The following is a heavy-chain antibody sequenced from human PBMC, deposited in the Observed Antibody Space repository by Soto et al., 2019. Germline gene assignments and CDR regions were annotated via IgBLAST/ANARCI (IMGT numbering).Heavy chain of an antibody. D-gene: IGHD3-10*01. CDR2: SRNKVNSYTT. CDR1: GFTFSDNY. J-gene: IGHJ4*02. V-gene: IGHV3-72*01. CDR3: VKTSHYGSGTWNFDV. Sequence: GGSLRLSCAASGFTFSDNYMDWVRQAPGQGLEWVARSRNKVNSYTTEYAASVKDRFTISGDGSKNSLYLQMNSLKIEDTALYYCVKTSHYGSGTWNFDVWGLGTLVTVSS.